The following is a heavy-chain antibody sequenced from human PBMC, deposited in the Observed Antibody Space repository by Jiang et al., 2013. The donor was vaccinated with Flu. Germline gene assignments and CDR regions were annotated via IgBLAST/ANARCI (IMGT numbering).Heavy chain of an antibody. CDR2: ISTSGNYT. CDR1: GFTFSDYY. Sequence: SGFTFSDYYMNWIRQAPGKGLEWVSYISTSGNYTNSADSVKGRFTISRDNAKNSLYLLMNSLRAEDTAVYYCARRYCSGGSCYPMTFDSWGQGTLVTVSS. D-gene: IGHD2-15*01. CDR3: ARRYCSGGSCYPMTFDS. J-gene: IGHJ4*02. V-gene: IGHV3-11*06.